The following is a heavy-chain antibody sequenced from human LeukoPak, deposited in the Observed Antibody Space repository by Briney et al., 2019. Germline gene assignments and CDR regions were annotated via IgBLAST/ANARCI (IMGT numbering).Heavy chain of an antibody. Sequence: PSETLSLTCTVSGGSISSYYWSWIRQPPGKGLEWIGYIYYSGSTNYNPSLKSRVTISVDTSKNQFSLKLSSVTAADTAVYYCARLTYVTTPDYWGQGTLVNGSS. D-gene: IGHD4-4*01. J-gene: IGHJ4*02. V-gene: IGHV4-59*08. CDR1: GGSISSYY. CDR3: ARLTYVTTPDY. CDR2: IYYSGST.